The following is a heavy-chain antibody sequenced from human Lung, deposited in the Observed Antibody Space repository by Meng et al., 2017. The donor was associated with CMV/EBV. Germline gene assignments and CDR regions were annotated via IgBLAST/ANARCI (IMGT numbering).Heavy chain of an antibody. CDR2: ISHDERNI. D-gene: IGHD7-27*01. CDR1: GYDFKNYD. Sequence: SCAASGYDFKNYDMHWVRQAPGKGLEWVAVISHDERNIYYADSVRDRPTVSRDNSRRTVYLDMTSLRREYTAAYHCAPLAPELGIEEYWGQGTLVTVSS. J-gene: IGHJ4*02. V-gene: IGHV3-30*03. CDR3: APLAPELGIEEY.